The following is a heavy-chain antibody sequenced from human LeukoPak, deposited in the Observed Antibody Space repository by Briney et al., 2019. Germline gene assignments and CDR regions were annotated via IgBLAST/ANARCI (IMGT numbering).Heavy chain of an antibody. CDR1: GGSFSGYY. CDR3: AAQYSGYVRLDY. D-gene: IGHD5-12*01. CDR2: ISHSGST. J-gene: IGHJ4*02. V-gene: IGHV4-34*01. Sequence: SETLSLTCAVYGGSFSGYYWSWIRQPPGKGLEWIGEISHSGSTNYNPSLKSRVTIPVDTSKNQFSLKLSSVTAADTAVYYCAAQYSGYVRLDYWGQETLVTVSS.